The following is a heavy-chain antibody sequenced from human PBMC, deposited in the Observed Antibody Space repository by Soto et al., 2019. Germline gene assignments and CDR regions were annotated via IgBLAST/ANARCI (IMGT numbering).Heavy chain of an antibody. CDR2: MNPNSGNT. V-gene: IGHV1-8*01. Sequence: QVQLVQSGAEVKKPGASVKVSCKASGYTFTRYDINWVRQATGQGLEWMGWMNPNSGNTGYAQKFQGRVTMTRNTSRSAADMELSSLRSEGTAVYYCARGGWVYGGFVPWGQATLVTVSS. D-gene: IGHD4-17*01. CDR3: ARGGWVYGGFVP. J-gene: IGHJ5*02. CDR1: GYTFTRYD.